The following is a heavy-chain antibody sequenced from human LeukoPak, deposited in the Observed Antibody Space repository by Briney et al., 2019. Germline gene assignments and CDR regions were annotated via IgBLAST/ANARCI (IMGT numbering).Heavy chain of an antibody. CDR2: ISSGGATI. D-gene: IGHD2-2*01. CDR1: GFTFSSFN. Sequence: GGSLRLSCAASGFTFSSFNVNWVRQSPGKGLEWISYISSGGATIFYADSVKGRFTISRDNAKNSVYLQMTNVRAEDTAVYYCPKARGGNPCYRGTALKIWAKGKMATVS. CDR3: PKARGGNPCYRGTALKI. V-gene: IGHV3-48*01. J-gene: IGHJ3*02.